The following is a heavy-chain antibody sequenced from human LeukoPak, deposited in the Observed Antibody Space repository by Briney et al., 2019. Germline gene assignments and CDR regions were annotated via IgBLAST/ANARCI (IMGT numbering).Heavy chain of an antibody. CDR2: INPNSGGT. CDR3: ARDKRGRSSSWYYDY. D-gene: IGHD6-13*01. J-gene: IGHJ4*02. Sequence: ASVKVSCKASGYTFTGYYMHWVRQAPGQGLEWMGWINPNSGGTNYAQKFQSRVTMTRDTSISTAYMELSRLRSDDTAVYYCARDKRGRSSSWYYDYWGQGTLVTVSS. CDR1: GYTFTGYY. V-gene: IGHV1-2*02.